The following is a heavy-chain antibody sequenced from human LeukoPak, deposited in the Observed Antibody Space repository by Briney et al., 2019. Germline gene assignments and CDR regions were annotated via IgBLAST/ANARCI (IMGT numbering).Heavy chain of an antibody. CDR3: ARLSSSGYYYASYFDY. V-gene: IGHV3-30-3*01. Sequence: GGSLRLSCAASGFTFSSYAMHWVRQAPGKGLEWVAVISYDGSNKYYADSVKGRFTISGDNSKNTLYLQMNSLRAEDTAVYYCARLSSSGYYYASYFDYWGQGTLVTVSS. CDR2: ISYDGSNK. CDR1: GFTFSSYA. J-gene: IGHJ4*02. D-gene: IGHD3-22*01.